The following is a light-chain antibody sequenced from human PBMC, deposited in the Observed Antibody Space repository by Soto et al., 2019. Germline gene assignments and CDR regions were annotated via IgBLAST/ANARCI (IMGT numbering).Light chain of an antibody. CDR2: EVS. V-gene: IGKV2-30*01. CDR3: MQALQTT. CDR1: QSLIYSNGKTY. Sequence: VMTQSPLSLPVTPGEPASISCRSSQSLIYSNGKTYLNWYQQRPGQVPXRIIYEVSNRDFGVPDRFSGSGSGTDLTLKISRVEAEDVGVYYCMQALQTTFGQGTKVDIK. J-gene: IGKJ1*01.